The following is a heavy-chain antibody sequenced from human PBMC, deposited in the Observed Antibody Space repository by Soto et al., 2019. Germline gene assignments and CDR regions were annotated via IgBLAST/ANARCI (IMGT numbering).Heavy chain of an antibody. D-gene: IGHD3-9*01. J-gene: IGHJ4*02. CDR1: GESISSADFY. CDR3: LGRRPYTFDSRPYVEDY. Sequence: QVQLQESGPGLVKPSQTLSLTCTVSGESISSADFYWSWIRQHPGKGLEWIGYMRHSGSTFYNPSLRSRLHISVGTSGNLFLLRLPSVTAADTAVYYCLGRRPYTFDSRPYVEDYRGQGTLVTVSS. CDR2: MRHSGST. V-gene: IGHV4-31*07.